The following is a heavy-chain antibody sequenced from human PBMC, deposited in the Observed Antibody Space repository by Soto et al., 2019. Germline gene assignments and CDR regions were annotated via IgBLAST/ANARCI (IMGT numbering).Heavy chain of an antibody. CDR2: IIPILGIA. CDR1: GGTFSSYT. CDR3: ARDYYGSGSTNWFDP. J-gene: IGHJ5*02. Sequence: QVQLVQSGAEVKKPGSSVKVSCKASGGTFSSYTISWVRQAPGQGLEWMGRIIPILGIANYAQKFQGRVTITADKSTSTAYMALSSLRSEDTAVYYCARDYYGSGSTNWFDPWGQGTLVTVSS. D-gene: IGHD3-10*01. V-gene: IGHV1-69*08.